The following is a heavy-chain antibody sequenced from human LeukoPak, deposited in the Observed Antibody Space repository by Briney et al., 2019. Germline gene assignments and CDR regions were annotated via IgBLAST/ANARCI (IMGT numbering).Heavy chain of an antibody. Sequence: GGSLRLSCAASGFTFSGYGMSWVRQAPGKGLEWVGRIRSNSDGGTIDYAAPVKGRFTLSRDDSKTTLYLQMNSLQTEDTAVYYCATDFYDSTWGQGTLVTVSS. CDR2: IRSNSDGGTI. V-gene: IGHV3-15*01. D-gene: IGHD3-22*01. CDR3: ATDFYDST. J-gene: IGHJ5*02. CDR1: GFTFSGYG.